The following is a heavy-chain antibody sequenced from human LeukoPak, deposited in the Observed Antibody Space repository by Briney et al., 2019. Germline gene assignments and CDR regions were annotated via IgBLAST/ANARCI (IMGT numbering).Heavy chain of an antibody. Sequence: SETLSLTFAVYGGSFSGYYWSWIRPPPGKGLEWIGEINHSGSTNYNPSLKSRVTISVDTSKNQFSLKLSSVTAADTAVYYCARGEGINWFDPWGQGTLVTVSS. CDR3: ARGEGINWFDP. D-gene: IGHD3-10*01. CDR2: INHSGST. CDR1: GGSFSGYY. J-gene: IGHJ5*02. V-gene: IGHV4-34*01.